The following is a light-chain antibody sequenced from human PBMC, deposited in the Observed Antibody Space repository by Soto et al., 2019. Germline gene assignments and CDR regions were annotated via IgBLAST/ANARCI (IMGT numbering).Light chain of an antibody. J-gene: IGLJ2*01. CDR2: DVS. CDR1: SSDVGAYNL. Sequence: QSALTQPRSVSGSPGQSVTISCTGTSSDVGAYNLVSWYQHHPGKAPKLMISDVSKRPSGVPDRFSGSKSDNTASLTISGLQAEDEADYYCCSYAGSYTKVFGGGTKLTVL. CDR3: CSYAGSYTKV. V-gene: IGLV2-11*01.